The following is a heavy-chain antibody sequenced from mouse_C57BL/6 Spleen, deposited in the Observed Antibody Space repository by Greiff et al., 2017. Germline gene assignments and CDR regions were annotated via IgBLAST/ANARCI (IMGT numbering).Heavy chain of an antibody. Sequence: EVKLVESGGGLVKPGGSLKLSCAASGFTFSSYAMSWVRQTPEKRLEWVATISDGGSYTYYPDNVKGRFTISRDNAKNNLYLQMSHLKSEDTAMYYCARVTAQATPLDYWGQGTTLTVSS. CDR2: ISDGGSYT. CDR1: GFTFSSYA. J-gene: IGHJ2*01. V-gene: IGHV5-4*03. CDR3: ARVTAQATPLDY. D-gene: IGHD3-2*02.